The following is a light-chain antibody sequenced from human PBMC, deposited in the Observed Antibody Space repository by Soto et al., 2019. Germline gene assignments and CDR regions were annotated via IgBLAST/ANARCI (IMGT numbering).Light chain of an antibody. CDR2: GAS. V-gene: IGKV3-20*01. CDR3: QQYGSSPMYT. J-gene: IGKJ2*01. Sequence: EIVLTQSPGTLSLSPGERATLSCRASQSVSSSYFAWYQQKPGQAPRLLIYGASGRATGIPDRFSGSGSGTDFTLTISRLETEDFAVYYCQQYGSSPMYTFGQGTKLEIK. CDR1: QSVSSSY.